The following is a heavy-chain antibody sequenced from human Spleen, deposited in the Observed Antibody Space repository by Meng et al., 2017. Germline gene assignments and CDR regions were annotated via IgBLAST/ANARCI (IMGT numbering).Heavy chain of an antibody. D-gene: IGHD1-1*01. Sequence: SVKVSCKALGGIFSNYVIGWVRQAPGQGLEWMGGINAVFGTTNYAQKFQGRVTITTDESTSTVYMELTRLTSEDTAVYYCARDVQLERRDDAFDIWGQGTMVTVSS. CDR1: GGIFSNYV. V-gene: IGHV1-69*05. CDR2: INAVFGTT. J-gene: IGHJ3*02. CDR3: ARDVQLERRDDAFDI.